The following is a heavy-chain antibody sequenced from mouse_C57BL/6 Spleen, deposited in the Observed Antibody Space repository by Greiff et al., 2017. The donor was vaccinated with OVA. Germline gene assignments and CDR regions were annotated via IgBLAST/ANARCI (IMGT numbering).Heavy chain of an antibody. CDR2: INPNNGGT. J-gene: IGHJ1*03. Sequence: EVQLQQSGPELVKPGASVKIPCKASGYTFTDYNMDWVKQSHGKSLEWIGDINPNNGGTIYNQKFKGKATLTVDKSSSTAYMELRSLTSEDTAVYYCARWGYYGNYGEYFDVWGTGTTVTVSS. CDR1: GYTFTDYN. CDR3: ARWGYYGNYGEYFDV. D-gene: IGHD2-1*01. V-gene: IGHV1-18*01.